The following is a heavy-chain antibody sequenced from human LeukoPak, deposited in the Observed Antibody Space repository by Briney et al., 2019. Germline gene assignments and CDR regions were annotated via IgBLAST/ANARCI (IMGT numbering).Heavy chain of an antibody. CDR1: GFTFSSYA. CDR3: ATYDAVSVANFRQAAFDI. Sequence: GGSLRLSCAASGFTFSSYAMSWVRQAPGKGLEWVSAISGSGGSTYYADSVKGRFTISRDNSKNTLYLQMNSLRAEDTAVYYCATYDAVSVANFRQAAFDIWGQGTMLTVSS. J-gene: IGHJ3*02. CDR2: ISGSGGST. D-gene: IGHD2-2*01. V-gene: IGHV3-23*01.